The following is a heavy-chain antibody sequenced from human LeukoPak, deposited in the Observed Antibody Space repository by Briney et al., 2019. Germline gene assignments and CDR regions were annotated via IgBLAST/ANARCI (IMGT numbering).Heavy chain of an antibody. Sequence: PGGSLRLSCAASGFTFSSYAMSWVRQAPGKGLEWVSAISGSGGSTYYADSVKGRFTISRDNSKNTLYLQMNSLRAEDTAVYYCAKDPITYYGSGSYAPDYWGQGTLVTVSS. CDR3: AKDPITYYGSGSYAPDY. CDR1: GFTFSSYA. J-gene: IGHJ4*02. D-gene: IGHD3-10*01. CDR2: ISGSGGST. V-gene: IGHV3-23*01.